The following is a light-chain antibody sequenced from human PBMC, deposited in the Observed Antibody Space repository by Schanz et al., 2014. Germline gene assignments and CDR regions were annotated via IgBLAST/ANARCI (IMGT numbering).Light chain of an antibody. Sequence: EIVMTQSPGTLSVSPGERATLSCSASQSVSSSYLAWYQQKPGQAPRLLIYGASTRATGIPARFSGSGSGTDFTLTISSLEPEDFAVYYCQQRRDWPPLTFGGGTKVEIK. CDR2: GAS. J-gene: IGKJ4*01. CDR1: QSVSSSY. V-gene: IGKV3D-20*02. CDR3: QQRRDWPPLT.